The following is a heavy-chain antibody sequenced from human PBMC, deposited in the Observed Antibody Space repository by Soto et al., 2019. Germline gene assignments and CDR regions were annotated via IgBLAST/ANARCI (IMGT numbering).Heavy chain of an antibody. Sequence: KTSETLSLTCAVYGGSFSGYYWSWIRQPPGKGLEWIGEINHGGTTNYNPSLKSRVTLSVDTSKNQFSLKLSSVTAADTAVYYCARGVYCSSTSCYWGMDVRGQGTTVTVSS. CDR3: ARGVYCSSTSCYWGMDV. CDR2: INHGGTT. V-gene: IGHV4-34*01. J-gene: IGHJ6*02. CDR1: GGSFSGYY. D-gene: IGHD2-2*01.